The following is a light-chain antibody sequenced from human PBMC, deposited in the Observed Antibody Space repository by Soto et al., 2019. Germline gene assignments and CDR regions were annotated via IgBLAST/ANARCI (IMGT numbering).Light chain of an antibody. CDR2: EDN. CDR3: CSYAGSTTYV. CDR1: SSDVGRYNL. J-gene: IGLJ1*01. Sequence: ALTQPASVSGSPGQSITISCTGTSSDVGRYNLVSWYQQRPGEAPRLMIYEDNKRPSGVSNRFSVSKSGNTASLTISGLQAEDEADYYCCSYAGSTTYVFGTGTQLTVL. V-gene: IGLV2-23*01.